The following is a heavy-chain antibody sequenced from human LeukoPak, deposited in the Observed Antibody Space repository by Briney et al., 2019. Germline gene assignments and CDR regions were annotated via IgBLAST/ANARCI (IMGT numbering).Heavy chain of an antibody. CDR2: ISAYNGNT. CDR3: ARVYCSSTSCYFGAFDI. V-gene: IGHV1-18*01. J-gene: IGHJ3*02. Sequence: ASVKVSCKASGYTFTSYGISWVRQAPGQGLEWMGWISAYNGNTNYAQKLQGRVTMTRDTSISTAYMELSRLRSDDTAVYYCARVYCSSTSCYFGAFDIWGQGTMVTVSS. CDR1: GYTFTSYG. D-gene: IGHD2-2*01.